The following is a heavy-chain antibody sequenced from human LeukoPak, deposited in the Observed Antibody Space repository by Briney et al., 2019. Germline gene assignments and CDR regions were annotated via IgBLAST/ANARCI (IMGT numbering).Heavy chain of an antibody. Sequence: ASVKVSCKASGYTFAGYYMHWVRQAPGQGLEWMGWINPNSGDTNYAEKFQGRVTMTRDTSISTAYMDLRRQRSDDTAVYYCARDYSSSSGYFDYWGQGTLVTVSS. D-gene: IGHD6-6*01. CDR2: INPNSGDT. J-gene: IGHJ4*02. V-gene: IGHV1-2*02. CDR3: ARDYSSSSGYFDY. CDR1: GYTFAGYY.